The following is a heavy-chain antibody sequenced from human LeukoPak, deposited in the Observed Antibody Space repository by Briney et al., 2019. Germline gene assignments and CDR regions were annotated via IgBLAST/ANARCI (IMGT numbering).Heavy chain of an antibody. CDR2: INHSGST. CDR1: GGSFSGYY. V-gene: IGHV4-34*01. D-gene: IGHD7-27*01. Sequence: SETLSLTCAVYGGSFSGYYWSWIRQPPGKGLEWIGEINHSGSTNYNPSLKSRVTISVDTSKNQFSLELSSVTAADTAVYYCARVWAYYYYGMDVWGQGTTVTVSS. J-gene: IGHJ6*02. CDR3: ARVWAYYYYGMDV.